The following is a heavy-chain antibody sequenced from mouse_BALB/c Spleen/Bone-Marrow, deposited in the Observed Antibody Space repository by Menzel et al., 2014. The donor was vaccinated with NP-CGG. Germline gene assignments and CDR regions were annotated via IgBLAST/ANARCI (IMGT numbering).Heavy chain of an antibody. CDR2: ISNGSSTI. V-gene: IGHV5-17*02. D-gene: IGHD2-4*01. Sequence: VQLKDSGGGLVQPGGSRKLSCAASGFTFSSFGMHWVRQAPEKGLEWVAYISNGSSTIYYADTVKGRFTISRDNPKNTLFPQMTSLRSEDTAMYYCARKGAMITHYYAMDYWGQGTSVTVSS. CDR3: ARKGAMITHYYAMDY. J-gene: IGHJ4*01. CDR1: GFTFSSFG.